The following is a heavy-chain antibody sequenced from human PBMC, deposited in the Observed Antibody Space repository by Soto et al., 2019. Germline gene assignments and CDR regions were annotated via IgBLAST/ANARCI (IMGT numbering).Heavy chain of an antibody. Sequence: GGSLRLSCAASGLTFSSYWMSWVRQAPGKGLEWVANIKQGGSQKYYVDSVKGRFTISRDNAKNSLYLQMNSLRVEDTAVYYCASVYYYDSSGYSPGGYWGQGTLVTVSS. CDR1: GLTFSSYW. CDR2: IKQGGSQK. D-gene: IGHD3-22*01. CDR3: ASVYYYDSSGYSPGGY. J-gene: IGHJ4*02. V-gene: IGHV3-7*01.